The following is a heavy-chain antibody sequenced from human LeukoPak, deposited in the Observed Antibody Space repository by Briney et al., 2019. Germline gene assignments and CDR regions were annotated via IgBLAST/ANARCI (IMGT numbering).Heavy chain of an antibody. D-gene: IGHD3-16*02. J-gene: IGHJ5*02. V-gene: IGHV4-59*01. CDR2: IYYSGST. Sequence: SETLSLTCTVSGGSISSYYWSWIRQPPGKGLEWNGYIYYSGSTNYNPSLKSRVTISVDTSKNQFSLKLSSVTAADTAVYYCARGSFGGVIVNWFDPWGQGTLVTVSS. CDR1: GGSISSYY. CDR3: ARGSFGGVIVNWFDP.